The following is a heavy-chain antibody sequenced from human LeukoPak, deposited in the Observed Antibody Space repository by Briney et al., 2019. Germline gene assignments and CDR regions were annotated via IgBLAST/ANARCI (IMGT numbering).Heavy chain of an antibody. V-gene: IGHV3-64*01. CDR1: GFTFSSHA. Sequence: PGGSLTLSCAASGFTFSSHAMHWVRQPPGKGLEYVSGISGNGGSTYYANSVKGRFTITRDNSKNTLYLQMGSLGAEDMAVYYCTRAAYGAPNDYWGQGTLVTVSS. CDR2: ISGNGGST. CDR3: TRAAYGAPNDY. J-gene: IGHJ4*02. D-gene: IGHD4-17*01.